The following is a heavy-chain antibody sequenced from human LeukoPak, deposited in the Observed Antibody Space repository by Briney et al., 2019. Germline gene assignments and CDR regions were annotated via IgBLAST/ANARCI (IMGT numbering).Heavy chain of an antibody. Sequence: GGSLRLSCAASGFTFSSYEMNWVRQAPGNGLEWISYISSSGATKYYTDSVKGRFTISRDNSKNTLYLQMNSLRAEDTAVYYCAKDTVKVTTIRRVPHYMDVWGKGTTVTISS. CDR2: ISSSGATK. D-gene: IGHD5-12*01. V-gene: IGHV3-48*03. CDR1: GFTFSSYE. CDR3: AKDTVKVTTIRRVPHYMDV. J-gene: IGHJ6*03.